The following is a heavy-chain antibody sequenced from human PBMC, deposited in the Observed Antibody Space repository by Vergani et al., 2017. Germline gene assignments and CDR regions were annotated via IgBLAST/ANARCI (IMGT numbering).Heavy chain of an antibody. V-gene: IGHV4-59*10. CDR2: IYTSGST. J-gene: IGHJ6*03. CDR1: GGSFSGYY. D-gene: IGHD4-11*01. Sequence: QVQLQQWGAGLLKPSETLSLTCAVYGGSFSGYYWSWIRQPAGKGLEWIGRIYTSGSTNYNPSLKSRVTISVDTSKNQFSLKLSSVTAADTAVYYCARAINYSNRYYYYYYMDVWGKGTTVTVSS. CDR3: ARAINYSNRYYYYYYMDV.